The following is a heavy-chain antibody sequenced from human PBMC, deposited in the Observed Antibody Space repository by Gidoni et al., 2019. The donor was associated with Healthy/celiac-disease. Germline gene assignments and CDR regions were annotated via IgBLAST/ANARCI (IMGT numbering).Heavy chain of an antibody. V-gene: IGHV3-43*01. CDR1: GFTFDDYT. CDR3: AKDGIAAAVFGFANRNYGMDV. D-gene: IGHD6-13*01. CDR2: ISWDGGST. Sequence: EVQLVESGGVVVQPGGSLRLSCAASGFTFDDYTMHWVRQAPGKGLEWVSLISWDGGSTYYADSVKGRFTISRDNSKNSLYLQMNSLRTEDTALYYCAKDGIAAAVFGFANRNYGMDVWGQGTTVTVSS. J-gene: IGHJ6*02.